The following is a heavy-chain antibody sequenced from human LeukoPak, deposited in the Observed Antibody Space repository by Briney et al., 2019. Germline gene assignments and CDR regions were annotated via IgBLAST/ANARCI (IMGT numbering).Heavy chain of an antibody. J-gene: IGHJ5*02. CDR2: ISSSSSYI. CDR3: AKVSTVTAYNWFDP. CDR1: GFSFSSYS. Sequence: GGSLRLSCAASGFSFSSYSMNWGRQAPGQGLGWVSSISSSSSYIYDEDSVTGRFTISRDKAKNSLYLQMNSLRAEDTAVYYCAKVSTVTAYNWFDPWGQGTLVTVSS. V-gene: IGHV3-21*04. D-gene: IGHD4-17*01.